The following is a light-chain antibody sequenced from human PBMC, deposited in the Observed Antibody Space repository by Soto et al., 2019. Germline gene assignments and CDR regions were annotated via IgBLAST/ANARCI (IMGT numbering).Light chain of an antibody. Sequence: EIVLTQSPATLSLSPGERATLSCRASQSVSSYLAWYQQKPGQAPRLLIYDASNRATGIPARFSGSGSGTDFTLTISSLEPEDSAVYYCQQRSIWVTFGGGTKVEI. V-gene: IGKV3-11*01. CDR2: DAS. CDR1: QSVSSY. J-gene: IGKJ4*01. CDR3: QQRSIWVT.